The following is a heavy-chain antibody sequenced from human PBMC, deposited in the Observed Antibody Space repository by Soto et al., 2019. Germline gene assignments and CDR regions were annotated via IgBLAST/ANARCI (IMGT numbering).Heavy chain of an antibody. CDR3: ARGTSLLPAALLTYGMDV. V-gene: IGHV4-34*01. CDR2: INHSGST. CDR1: GGSFSGYY. Sequence: SETLSLTCAVYGGSFSGYYWSWIRQPPGKGLEWIGEINHSGSTNYNPSLKSRVTISVDTSKNQFSLKLSSVTAADTAVYYCARGTSLLPAALLTYGMDVWGQGTTVTVS. J-gene: IGHJ6*02. D-gene: IGHD2-2*01.